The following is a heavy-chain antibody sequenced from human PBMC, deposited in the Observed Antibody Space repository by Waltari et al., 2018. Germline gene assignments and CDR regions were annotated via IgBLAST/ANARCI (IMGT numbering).Heavy chain of an antibody. CDR1: GFTFSSYS. V-gene: IGHV3-48*01. D-gene: IGHD1-20*01. J-gene: IGHJ5*02. Sequence: EVQLVESGGGLVQPGGSLRLSCAASGFTFSSYSMHWVRQAPGKGLEWVSYISSSSSTIYYADSVKGRFTISRDNAKNSLYLQMNSLRAEDTAVYYCARGGNWNNNWFDPWGQGTLVTVSS. CDR2: ISSSSSTI. CDR3: ARGGNWNNNWFDP.